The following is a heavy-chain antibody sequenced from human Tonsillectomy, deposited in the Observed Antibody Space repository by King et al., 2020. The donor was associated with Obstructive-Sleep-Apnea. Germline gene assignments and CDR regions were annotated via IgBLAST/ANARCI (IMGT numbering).Heavy chain of an antibody. D-gene: IGHD2-21*02. CDR2: IYHIGST. CDR1: GGSISSGGYS. J-gene: IGHJ4*02. Sequence: QLQESGSGLVKPSQTLSLTCAVSGGSISSGGYSWSWIRQPPGKGLEWIGYIYHIGSTYYNPSLKSRVTISVDRSKNQFSLKLSSVTAADTAVYYSARAYCGGDCYPDYWGQGTLVTVSS. CDR3: ARAYCGGDCYPDY. V-gene: IGHV4-30-2*01.